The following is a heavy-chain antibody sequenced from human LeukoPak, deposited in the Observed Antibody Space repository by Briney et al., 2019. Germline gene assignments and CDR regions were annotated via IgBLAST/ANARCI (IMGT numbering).Heavy chain of an antibody. CDR2: IYYSGST. Sequence: SETLSLTCTVSGGSISSSSYYWGWLRQPPGKGLEWIGSIYYSGSTYYNPSLKSRVTISVDTSKNQFSLKLSSVTAADTAVYYCAGERFVGYSYGTHWGQGTLVTVSS. D-gene: IGHD5-18*01. CDR1: GGSISSSSYY. CDR3: AGERFVGYSYGTH. V-gene: IGHV4-39*07. J-gene: IGHJ4*02.